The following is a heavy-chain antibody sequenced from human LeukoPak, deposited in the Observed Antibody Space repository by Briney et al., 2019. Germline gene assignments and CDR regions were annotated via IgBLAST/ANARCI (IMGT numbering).Heavy chain of an antibody. J-gene: IGHJ6*04. CDR3: ARAGLNYDILTGYYTGYYYGMDV. V-gene: IGHV1-3*01. CDR2: INAGSGNT. CDR1: GYTFTSYA. Sequence: ASVKVSCKASGYTFTSYAMHWVRQAPGQRLEWMGWINAGSGNTKYSQKFQGRVTITRDTSASTAYMELSSLRSEDTAVYYCARAGLNYDILTGYYTGYYYGMDVWGKGTTVTVSS. D-gene: IGHD3-9*01.